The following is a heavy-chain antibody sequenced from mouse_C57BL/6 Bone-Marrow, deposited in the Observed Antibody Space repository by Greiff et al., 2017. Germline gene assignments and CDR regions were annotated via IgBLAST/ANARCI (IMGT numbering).Heavy chain of an antibody. Sequence: EVKLMESGGGLVKPGGSLKLSCAASGFTFSSYAMSWVRQTPEKRLEWVATISDGGSYTYYPDNVKGRFTISRDNAKNNLYLQMSHLKSEDTAMYYCARGELLRSWFAYWGQGTLVTVSA. J-gene: IGHJ3*01. CDR2: ISDGGSYT. D-gene: IGHD1-1*01. V-gene: IGHV5-4*03. CDR3: ARGELLRSWFAY. CDR1: GFTFSSYA.